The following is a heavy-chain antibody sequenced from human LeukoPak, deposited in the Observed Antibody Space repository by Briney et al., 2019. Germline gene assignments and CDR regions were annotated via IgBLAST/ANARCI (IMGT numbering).Heavy chain of an antibody. V-gene: IGHV3-11*01. Sequence: GGSLRLSCAASGFTFSDYYMSWIRQAPGKGLEWVSYISSSGSTIYYADSVKGRFTISRDNAKNSLYLQMNSLRAEDTAVYYCARDPSIAAGDFYFDYWGQGTLVTVSS. J-gene: IGHJ4*02. CDR2: ISSSGSTI. CDR3: ARDPSIAAGDFYFDY. CDR1: GFTFSDYY. D-gene: IGHD6-6*01.